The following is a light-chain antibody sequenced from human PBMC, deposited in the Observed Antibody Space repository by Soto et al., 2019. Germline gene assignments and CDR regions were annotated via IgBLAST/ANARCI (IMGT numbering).Light chain of an antibody. J-gene: IGLJ1*01. CDR1: SSNLGPGFD. CDR3: QSYDSRLTGSI. V-gene: IGLV1-40*01. Sequence: QPVLTQPPSVSGAPGQTVTISCTGGSSNLGPGFDVHWYQQVPGKAPKLVLYSNTLRPSGVPDRFSGSKSGSSASLAITGLQAEDEADYYCQSYDSRLTGSIFGTGTKLTVL. CDR2: SNT.